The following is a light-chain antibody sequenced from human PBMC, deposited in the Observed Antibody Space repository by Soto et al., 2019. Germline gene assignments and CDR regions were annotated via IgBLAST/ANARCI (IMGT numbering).Light chain of an antibody. Sequence: EIVLTQSPGTLSLSPGERATLSCRASQSVNSRYLAWYQQKPGKAPSLLIYGASSRATGIPDRFSGSGSGTDFTLTINRLEPEDFAVYYCQQYGSSLWTIGQGTKVEIK. CDR1: QSVNSRY. CDR3: QQYGSSLWT. J-gene: IGKJ1*01. V-gene: IGKV3-20*01. CDR2: GAS.